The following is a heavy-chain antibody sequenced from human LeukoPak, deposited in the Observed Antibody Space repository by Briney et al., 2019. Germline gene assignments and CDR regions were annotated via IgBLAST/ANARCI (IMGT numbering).Heavy chain of an antibody. CDR3: ARGAGTGYKQDY. Sequence: ASVKVSCKASGYTFTSYDINWVRQATGQGLEWMGWMNPNSGNTGYAQKFQGRVTMTRNTSINTAYMELSSLRSEDTAVYYCARGAGTGYKQDYWGQGTLVTVSS. CDR1: GYTFTSYD. J-gene: IGHJ4*02. D-gene: IGHD5-24*01. V-gene: IGHV1-8*01. CDR2: MNPNSGNT.